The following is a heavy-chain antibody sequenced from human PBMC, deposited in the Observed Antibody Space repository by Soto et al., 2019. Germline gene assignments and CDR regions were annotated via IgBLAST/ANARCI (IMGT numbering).Heavy chain of an antibody. CDR1: GFTASNAW. V-gene: IGHV3-15*01. Sequence: EVQLVESGGGLVKPGGSLRLSCAASGFTASNAWMSWVRQAPGKGLEWVGRIKSKTAGGPTHYAAPVTGRFTIVSDDSTDTLYLNMTSLKTDGLAVDYWTTHWRQYWGKGMLVTVCS. CDR2: IKSKTAGGPT. CDR3: TTHWRQY. J-gene: IGHJ4*02.